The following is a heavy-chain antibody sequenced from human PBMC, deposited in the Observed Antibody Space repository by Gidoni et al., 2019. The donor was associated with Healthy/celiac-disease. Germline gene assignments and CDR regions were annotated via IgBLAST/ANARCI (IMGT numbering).Heavy chain of an antibody. J-gene: IGHJ6*02. V-gene: IGHV3-21*01. CDR1: GFTFSSYS. CDR3: ARFASGGDYAYYYYYYGMDV. CDR2: IGSSSSYF. D-gene: IGHD4-17*01. Sequence: EVQLVASGGGRVKPGGSLRLACAASGFTFSSYSMHWVRQAPGKGLEWVSAIGSSSSYFFYADSVKGRLTISRDNAKNSLYLQMNSLRAEDTAMYYCARFASGGDYAYYYYYYGMDVWGQGTTVTVSS.